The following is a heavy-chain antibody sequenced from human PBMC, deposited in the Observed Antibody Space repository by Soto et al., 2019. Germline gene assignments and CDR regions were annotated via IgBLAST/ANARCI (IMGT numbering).Heavy chain of an antibody. V-gene: IGHV3-66*01. CDR2: IYSGGST. CDR1: GFTVSSNY. D-gene: IGHD6-19*01. Sequence: PGGSLRLSCAASGFTVSSNYMSWVRQAPGKGLEWVSVIYSGGSTYYADSVKGRFTISRDNSKNTLYLQMNSLRAEDTAVYYCARAPRYSSGWQTDWGQGTLVTVSS. J-gene: IGHJ1*01. CDR3: ARAPRYSSGWQTD.